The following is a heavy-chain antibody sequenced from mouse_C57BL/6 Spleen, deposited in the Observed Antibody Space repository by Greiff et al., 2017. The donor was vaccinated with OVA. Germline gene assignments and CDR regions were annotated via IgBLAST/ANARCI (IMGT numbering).Heavy chain of an antibody. CDR1: GYTFTSYW. CDR3: ARNYAMDY. Sequence: QVQLQQPGAELVMPGASVKLSCKASGYTFTSYWMHWVKQRPGQGLEWIGEIDPSDSYTNYTQKFKGKSTMTVDKSSSTAYMQLSSLTSEDSSVYYCARNYAMDYWGQGTSVTVSS. V-gene: IGHV1-69*01. J-gene: IGHJ4*01. CDR2: IDPSDSYT.